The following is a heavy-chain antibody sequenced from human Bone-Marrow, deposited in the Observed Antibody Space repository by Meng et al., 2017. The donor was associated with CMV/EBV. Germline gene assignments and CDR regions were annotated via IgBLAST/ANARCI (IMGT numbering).Heavy chain of an antibody. V-gene: IGHV4-39*01. CDR3: ARGPFMITFGGVIVHWFDP. D-gene: IGHD3-16*02. J-gene: IGHJ5*02. Sequence: SETLSLTCTVSGGSISSSSYYWGWIRQPPGKGLEWIGSIYYSGSTYYNPSLKRRVTISVDTSKNQFSLKLSSVTAADTAVYYCARGPFMITFGGVIVHWFDPWGQGTLVTVSS. CDR1: GGSISSSSYY. CDR2: IYYSGST.